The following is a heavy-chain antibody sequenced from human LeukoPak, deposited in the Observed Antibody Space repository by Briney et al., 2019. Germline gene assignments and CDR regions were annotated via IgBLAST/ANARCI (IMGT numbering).Heavy chain of an antibody. CDR1: GFTFGDYG. CDR3: ARVSSKAMVRGIITKKNYSYYYMDV. D-gene: IGHD3-10*01. Sequence: GGSLRLSCAASGFTFGDYGMNWVRQVPGKGLEWVANIKQDGSEKYYVDSVKGRFTISRDNAKNSLYLQMNSLRAEDTAVYYCARVSSKAMVRGIITKKNYSYYYMDVWGKGTTVTISS. V-gene: IGHV3-7*01. CDR2: IKQDGSEK. J-gene: IGHJ6*03.